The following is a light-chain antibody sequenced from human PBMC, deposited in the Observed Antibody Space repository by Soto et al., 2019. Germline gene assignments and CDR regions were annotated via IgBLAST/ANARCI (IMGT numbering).Light chain of an antibody. J-gene: IGLJ3*02. CDR1: SSDVGGYNY. CDR2: DVS. V-gene: IGLV2-11*01. Sequence: QSVLTQPRSVSGSPGQSVTISCTGTSSDVGGYNYVSWYQQHPGKAPKLMIYDVSKRPSGVPDRFSGSKSGNTASLTISGLQDEDEADYYCCSYAGSYTPWVFGGGTKVTVL. CDR3: CSYAGSYTPWV.